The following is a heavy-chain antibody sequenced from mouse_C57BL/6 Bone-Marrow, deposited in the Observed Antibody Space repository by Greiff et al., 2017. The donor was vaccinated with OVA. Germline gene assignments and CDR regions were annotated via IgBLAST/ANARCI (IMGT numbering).Heavy chain of an antibody. CDR3: TRSYYGSSYAAWFAY. D-gene: IGHD1-1*01. Sequence: EVQGVESGTVLARPGASVKMSCKTSGYTFTSYWMHWVKQRPGQGLEWIGAIYPGNSDTSYNQKFKGKAKLTAVTSASTAYMELSSLTNEDSAVYYCTRSYYGSSYAAWFAYWGQGTLVTVSA. J-gene: IGHJ3*01. CDR1: GYTFTSYW. V-gene: IGHV1-5*01. CDR2: IYPGNSDT.